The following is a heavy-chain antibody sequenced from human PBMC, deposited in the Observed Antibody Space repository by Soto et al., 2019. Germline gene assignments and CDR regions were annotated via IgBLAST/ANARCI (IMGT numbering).Heavy chain of an antibody. D-gene: IGHD3-10*01. Sequence: EVQLVESGGGLVQPGGSLRLSCAASGFTFSLYSMSWVCQAPGKGLEWVSYISRSSTGIHYADSVKGRFTISRDDVTNSMHLQMNRLRDGDTAVYYCARAVTWGLDVWGQGTTVSISS. CDR2: ISRSSTGI. V-gene: IGHV3-48*02. CDR3: ARAVTWGLDV. J-gene: IGHJ6*01. CDR1: GFTFSLYS.